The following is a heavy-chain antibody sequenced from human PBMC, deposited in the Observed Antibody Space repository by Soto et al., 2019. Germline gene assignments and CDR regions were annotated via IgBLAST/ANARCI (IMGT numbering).Heavy chain of an antibody. D-gene: IGHD3-10*01. J-gene: IGHJ6*03. V-gene: IGHV3-33*01. CDR3: AVWFGELLYDEGYYMDV. CDR2: IWYDGSNK. Sequence: GGSLRVSCAAAGFTFSSYGRHWVRQAPGKGLEWVAVIWYDGSNKYYADSVKGRFTISRDNSKNTLYLQMNSLRAEDTAVYYCAVWFGELLYDEGYYMDVWGKGTTVTVSS. CDR1: GFTFSSYG.